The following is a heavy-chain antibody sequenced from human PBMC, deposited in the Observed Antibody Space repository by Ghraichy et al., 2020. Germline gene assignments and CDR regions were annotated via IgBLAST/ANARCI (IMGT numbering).Heavy chain of an antibody. V-gene: IGHV4-59*08. CDR1: GGSMNSYY. Sequence: SETLSLTCSVSGGSMNSYYWGWIRQPPGKGLEWIGHIYSTESTYYNASLKSRVSISVDTSKNQFSLKLTSVTAADTAVYYCAKHSYGVGMHVWGQGTTVTVSS. CDR2: IYSTEST. D-gene: IGHD3-10*01. J-gene: IGHJ6*02. CDR3: AKHSYGVGMHV.